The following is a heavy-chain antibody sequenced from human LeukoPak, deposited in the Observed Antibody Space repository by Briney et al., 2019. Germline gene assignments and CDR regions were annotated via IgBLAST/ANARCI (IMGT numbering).Heavy chain of an antibody. V-gene: IGHV3-23*01. J-gene: IGHJ4*02. CDR2: ISSSGHST. CDR3: ANDFDY. Sequence: GGSLRLSCAASGFTFSSYAMSWVRQAPGKGLEWVSAISSSGHSTYYTDSVKGRFTISRDNSRNTLYLQMNSLRDEDTAVYDCANDFDYWGQGTLVTVSS. CDR1: GFTFSSYA.